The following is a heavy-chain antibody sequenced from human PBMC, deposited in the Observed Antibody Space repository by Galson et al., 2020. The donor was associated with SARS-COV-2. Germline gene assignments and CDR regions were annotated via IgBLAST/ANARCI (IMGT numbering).Heavy chain of an antibody. D-gene: IGHD2-21*01. CDR1: GFSFSRHW. CDR3: ARDRQLWVRDY. V-gene: IGHV3-74*03. CDR2: INERGTDS. J-gene: IGHJ4*02. Sequence: GSLRLSCAGSGFSFSRHWMHWVRQAPGKGLEWVSRINERGTDSMYAESVKGRFTISKDNAKNILYLQMNSLIAEDTDVYYCARDRQLWVRDYWGQGTLVTVSS.